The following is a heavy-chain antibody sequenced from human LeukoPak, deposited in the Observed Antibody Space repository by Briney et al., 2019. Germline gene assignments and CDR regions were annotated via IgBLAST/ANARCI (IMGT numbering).Heavy chain of an antibody. CDR3: ARLGFTMTPGAFDI. J-gene: IGHJ3*02. Sequence: PSETLSLTCTVSGGSISSSSYYWGWIRQPPGKGLEWIGSIYYSGSTYYNPSLKSRVTISVDTSKNQFSLKLSSVTAADTAVYYCARLGFTMTPGAFDIWGQGTMVTVSS. D-gene: IGHD3-22*01. CDR1: GGSISSSSYY. CDR2: IYYSGST. V-gene: IGHV4-39*01.